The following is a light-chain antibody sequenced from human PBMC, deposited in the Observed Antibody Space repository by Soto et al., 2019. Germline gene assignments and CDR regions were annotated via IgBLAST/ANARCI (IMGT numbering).Light chain of an antibody. CDR3: AAWDDSLNGWV. V-gene: IGLV1-44*01. J-gene: IGLJ3*02. CDR1: SSSIGSNT. Sequence: QSVLTQPPSASGTPGQRVTISCSGSSSSIGSNTVNWYQQLPGAAPKLLIYSNNQRPSGVPDRFSGSKSGTSASLAISGLQSEDEADYYCAAWDDSLNGWVFGGGTQRTVL. CDR2: SNN.